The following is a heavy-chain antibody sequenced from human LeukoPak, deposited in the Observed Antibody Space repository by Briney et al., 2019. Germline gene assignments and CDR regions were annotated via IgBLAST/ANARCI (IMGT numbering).Heavy chain of an antibody. D-gene: IGHD3-3*01. CDR2: IYYSGST. CDR3: ARGTDFGVVYYYFDY. J-gene: IGHJ4*02. V-gene: IGHV4-59*01. CDR1: GGSISSYY. Sequence: NPSEILSLTCTVSGGSISSYYWSWIRQPPGKGLEWIGYIYYSGSTNYNPSLKSRVTISVDTSKNQFSLKLSSVTAADTAVYYCARGTDFGVVYYYFDYWGQGTLVTVSS.